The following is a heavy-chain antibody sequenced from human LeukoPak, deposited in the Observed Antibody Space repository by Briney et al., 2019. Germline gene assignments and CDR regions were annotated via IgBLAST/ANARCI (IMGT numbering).Heavy chain of an antibody. CDR2: ISYSSETI. V-gene: IGHV3-69-1*02. CDR3: AGRSCSDGVCPFDF. Sequence: PGGSLRLSCTTSGFTVTNYWMHWVRQAPGKGLAWVSSISYSSETIYYADLVKGRFTISRDNAKNSLYLQMNSLRAEDTAIYYCAGRSCSDGVCPFDFWDQGTLVTVSS. D-gene: IGHD2-8*01. J-gene: IGHJ4*02. CDR1: GFTVTNYW.